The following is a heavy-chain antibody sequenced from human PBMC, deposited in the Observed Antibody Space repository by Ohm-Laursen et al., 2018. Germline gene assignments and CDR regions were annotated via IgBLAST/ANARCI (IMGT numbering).Heavy chain of an antibody. J-gene: IGHJ6*02. CDR3: ARDGYSSSWLLYYYYGMDV. D-gene: IGHD6-13*01. CDR2: ISYDGSNK. V-gene: IGHV3-30*03. CDR1: GFTFSSYG. Sequence: SLRLSCTASGFTFSSYGMHWVRQAPGKGLEWVAVISYDGSNKYYADSVKGRFTISRDNSKNTLYLQMNSLRAEDTAVYYCARDGYSSSWLLYYYYGMDVWGQGTTVTVSS.